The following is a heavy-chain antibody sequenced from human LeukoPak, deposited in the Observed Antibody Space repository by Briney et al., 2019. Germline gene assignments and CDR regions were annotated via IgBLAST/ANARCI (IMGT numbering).Heavy chain of an antibody. D-gene: IGHD6-13*01. CDR1: GFTFSSYW. CDR2: MKYDGSEK. V-gene: IGHV3-7*01. Sequence: GGSLRLSCAASGFTFSSYWMSWVRQAPGKGLEWVANMKYDGSEKYYVDSVKGRFTISRDNAKNSLYLQMNSLRAEDTAVYYCARDIEAAGLFLDYWGQGTLVTISS. CDR3: ARDIEAAGLFLDY. J-gene: IGHJ4*02.